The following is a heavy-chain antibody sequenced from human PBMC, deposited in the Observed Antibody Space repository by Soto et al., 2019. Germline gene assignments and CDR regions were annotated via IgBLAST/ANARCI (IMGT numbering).Heavy chain of an antibody. J-gene: IGHJ4*02. CDR2: ISDDGSNK. Sequence: QVQLVESGGGVVQPGRSLRLSCAASGITFRNYAMHWVRQAPGQGLEWVAVISDDGSNKYYADTVKGRFTISRDNFKNTLYQQMNSLRAEDTAVYYCAKDRYVDSVGGHFDYWGQGTLVTASS. D-gene: IGHD3-16*01. CDR3: AKDRYVDSVGGHFDY. V-gene: IGHV3-30*18. CDR1: GITFRNYA.